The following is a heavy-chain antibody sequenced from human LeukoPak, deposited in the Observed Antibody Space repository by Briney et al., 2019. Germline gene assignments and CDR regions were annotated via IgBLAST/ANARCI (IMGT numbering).Heavy chain of an antibody. V-gene: IGHV1-2*02. Sequence: ASVKVSCKASGYTFTGYYMHWVRQAPGQGLERMGWINPNSGGRNYAQKFQGRVTMTRDTSISTAYMELSRLRSDDTAVYYCAREPADTYYYYGMDVWGQGTTVTVSS. D-gene: IGHD2-2*01. CDR3: AREPADTYYYYGMDV. CDR1: GYTFTGYY. J-gene: IGHJ6*02. CDR2: INPNSGGR.